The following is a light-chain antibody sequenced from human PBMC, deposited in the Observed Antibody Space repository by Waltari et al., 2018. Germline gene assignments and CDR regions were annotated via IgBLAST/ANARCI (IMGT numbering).Light chain of an antibody. J-gene: IGLJ2*01. V-gene: IGLV2-23*01. CDR1: SPDLGSSTL. Sequence: QSALPQPASVSGSPGQSITISCPGSSPDLGSSTLFPWYQHHPDKAPKLLIYAGTDRPSGISHRFSGSKSGNTASLTISKLQAEDEADYYCFSYADGRSLVFGGGTKLTVL. CDR2: AGT. CDR3: FSYADGRSLV.